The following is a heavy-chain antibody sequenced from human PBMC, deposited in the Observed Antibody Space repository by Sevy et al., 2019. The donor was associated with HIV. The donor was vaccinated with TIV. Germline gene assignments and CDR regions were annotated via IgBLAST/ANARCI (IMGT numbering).Heavy chain of an antibody. J-gene: IGHJ4*02. D-gene: IGHD3-22*01. V-gene: IGHV3-30*18. CDR1: GFTFSSYG. CDR2: ISYDGSNK. Sequence: GGSLRLSCAASGFTFSSYGMHWVRQAPGKGLEWVAVISYDGSNKYYADSVKGRFTISRDNSKNRLYLQMNSLRAEDTAVYYCAKDRTGRSYYDSSGYYYDYFDYWGQGTLVTVSS. CDR3: AKDRTGRSYYDSSGYYYDYFDY.